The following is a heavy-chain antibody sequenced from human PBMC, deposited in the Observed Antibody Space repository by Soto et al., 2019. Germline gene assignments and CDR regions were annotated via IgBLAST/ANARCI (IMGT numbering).Heavy chain of an antibody. D-gene: IGHD4-17*01. CDR1: GFTFSSYS. V-gene: IGHV3-48*01. CDR3: ARDPPVKYWYFDL. J-gene: IGHJ2*01. CDR2: ISSSSTI. Sequence: EVQLVESGGGLVQPGGSLRLSCAASGFTFSSYSMNWVRQAPGKGLEWVSYISSSSTIYYADSVKGRFTISRDNAKNSLYLQMNSLRAEDTAVYYCARDPPVKYWYFDLWDRGTLVTVSS.